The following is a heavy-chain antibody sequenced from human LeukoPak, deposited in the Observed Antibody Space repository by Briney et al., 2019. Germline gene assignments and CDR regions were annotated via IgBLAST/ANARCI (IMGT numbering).Heavy chain of an antibody. CDR2: ISPSGGST. Sequence: ASVKLSCKAFGYTFTGYWMHWVRQAPGQGPEWMGVISPSGGSTIYAQKFKGRVTLTRDMSTSTDYLELSSLRSEDTAVYYCARVVWVVVAATSAFDIWGQGTMVTVSS. V-gene: IGHV1-46*01. D-gene: IGHD2-15*01. CDR1: GYTFTGYW. CDR3: ARVVWVVVAATSAFDI. J-gene: IGHJ3*02.